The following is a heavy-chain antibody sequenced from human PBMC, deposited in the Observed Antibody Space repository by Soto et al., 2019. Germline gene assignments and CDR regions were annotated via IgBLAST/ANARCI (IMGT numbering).Heavy chain of an antibody. D-gene: IGHD2-15*01. CDR2: ISYDGSNK. Sequence: GGSLRLSCAASGFTFSSYGMHWVRQAPGKGLEWVAVISYDGSNKYYADSVKGRFTISRDNSKNTLYLQMNSLRAEDTAVYYCAKDLEDIIDYWGQGTLVTVSS. CDR3: AKDLEDIIDY. J-gene: IGHJ4*02. CDR1: GFTFSSYG. V-gene: IGHV3-30*18.